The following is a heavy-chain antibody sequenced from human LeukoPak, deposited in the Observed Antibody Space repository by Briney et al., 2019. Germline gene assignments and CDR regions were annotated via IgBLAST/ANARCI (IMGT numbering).Heavy chain of an antibody. CDR3: ARTHCTNGVCPIDS. CDR1: GGSISSGSYY. V-gene: IGHV4-61*02. J-gene: IGHJ4*02. CDR2: IYTSGST. Sequence: MSSQTLSLTCTVSGGSISSGSYYWSWIRQPAGKGLEWIGRIYTSGSTNYNPSLKSRVTISVDTSKNRFSLKLSSVTAADTAVYYCARTHCTNGVCPIDSWGQGTLVTVSS. D-gene: IGHD2-8*01.